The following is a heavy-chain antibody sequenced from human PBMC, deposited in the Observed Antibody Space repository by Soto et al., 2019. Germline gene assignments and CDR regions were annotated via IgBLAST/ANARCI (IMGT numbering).Heavy chain of an antibody. D-gene: IGHD1-26*01. J-gene: IGHJ6*02. CDR2: VYSTGGT. CDR1: GDSIGRFY. V-gene: IGHV4-4*07. Sequence: QVQLHESGPGLVKPSETLSLTCNVSGDSIGRFYWSWIRQSAEKGLEWIGRVYSTGGTAYNPALKGRVTNSLDRSNNHVSLEMKSVTPADTAVYFCARDLSGTGLDIWGRGTRVTVSS. CDR3: ARDLSGTGLDI.